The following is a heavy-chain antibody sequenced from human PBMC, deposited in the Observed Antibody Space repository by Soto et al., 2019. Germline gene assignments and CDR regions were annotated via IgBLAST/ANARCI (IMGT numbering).Heavy chain of an antibody. CDR3: TTEKGVVPAAKDYYYYTDV. CDR1: GFTFSNSL. J-gene: IGHJ6*03. Sequence: GSLILSCAASGFTFSNSLMSWVRQAPGKGLEWVGRIKSKTDGGTTDYAAPVKGRFTISRDDSKNTLYLQMNSLKTEDTAVYYCTTEKGVVPAAKDYYYYTDVWGKGTTVTVSS. CDR2: IKSKTDGGTT. D-gene: IGHD2-2*01. V-gene: IGHV3-15*01.